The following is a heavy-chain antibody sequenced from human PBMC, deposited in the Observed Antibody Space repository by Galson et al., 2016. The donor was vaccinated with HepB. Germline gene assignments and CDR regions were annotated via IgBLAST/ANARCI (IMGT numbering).Heavy chain of an antibody. Sequence: SVKVSCKASGYSFTSYGISWVRQAPGQGLDWMGWINPYNGNTHYAQKLQGRVTMTTDTSTSTAYMELRSLRSDDTAVNYCARAGGNGNGGSCFHWGQGTLVTVSS. CDR1: GYSFTSYG. D-gene: IGHD3-16*01. J-gene: IGHJ4*02. V-gene: IGHV1-18*01. CDR2: INPYNGNT. CDR3: ARAGGNGNGGSCFH.